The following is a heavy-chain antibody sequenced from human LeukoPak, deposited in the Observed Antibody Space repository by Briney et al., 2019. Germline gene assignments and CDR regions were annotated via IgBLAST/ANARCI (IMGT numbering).Heavy chain of an antibody. V-gene: IGHV1-46*01. CDR2: INPSDGAT. CDR3: ARERRGGLSGNLGGLFASYYTYYYMDV. D-gene: IGHD1-26*01. CDR1: GYTFTMYQ. J-gene: IGHJ6*03. Sequence: ASVKVSCKASGYTFTMYQIHWVRQAPGQGLEWMGMINPSDGATTYAQRFQGRVTLIRDMSTTTVYMDLHSLRFEDTAVYFCARERRGGLSGNLGGLFASYYTYYYMDVWGRGTTDTVSS.